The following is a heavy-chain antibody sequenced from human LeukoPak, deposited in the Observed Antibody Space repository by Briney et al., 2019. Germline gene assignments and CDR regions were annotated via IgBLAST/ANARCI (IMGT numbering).Heavy chain of an antibody. CDR3: ARYLGYYYYYMDV. Sequence: ATLSLTCIVSGGSISSGTDYCGWIRQPPGKGLDRFRDIYYRESIYYNWSVTSRVPMSIDTSHNLYTLKPRSLTAPDTAIYYCARYLGYYYYYMDVWGKGTTVTVSS. V-gene: IGHV4-39*02. CDR2: IYYRESI. J-gene: IGHJ6*03. D-gene: IGHD3-16*01. CDR1: GGSISSGTDY.